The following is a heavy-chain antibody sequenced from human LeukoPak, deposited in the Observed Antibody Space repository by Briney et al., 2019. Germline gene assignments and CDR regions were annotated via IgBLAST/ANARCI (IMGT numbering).Heavy chain of an antibody. J-gene: IGHJ5*02. D-gene: IGHD6-25*01. Sequence: SETLSLTCTVSGDSISGYYWSWIRQPPGKGLEWVGYIYSSGNTNYNPSLKSRVTISVDTSKNQFSLKLSSVTAADTAVYYCARDISRGYNWFDPWGQGTLLTVSS. CDR3: ARDISRGYNWFDP. V-gene: IGHV4-59*01. CDR1: GDSISGYY. CDR2: IYSSGNT.